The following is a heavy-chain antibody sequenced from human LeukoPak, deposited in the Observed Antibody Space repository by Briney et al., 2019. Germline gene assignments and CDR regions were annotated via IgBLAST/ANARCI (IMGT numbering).Heavy chain of an antibody. CDR3: ARGITGTKGISQFDY. D-gene: IGHD1-20*01. J-gene: IGHJ4*02. CDR2: ISSSSSYI. CDR1: GFTFGSYS. Sequence: PGGSLRLSCAASGFTFGSYSMNWVRQAPGKGLEWVSSISSSSSYIYYADSVKGRFTISRDNAKNSLYLQMNSLRAEDTAVYYCARGITGTKGISQFDYWGQGTLVTVSS. V-gene: IGHV3-21*01.